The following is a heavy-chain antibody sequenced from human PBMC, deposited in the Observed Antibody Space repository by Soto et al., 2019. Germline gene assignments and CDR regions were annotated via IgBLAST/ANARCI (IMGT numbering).Heavy chain of an antibody. CDR1: GGSFSGYY. CDR2: INHSGST. D-gene: IGHD3-10*01. CDR3: AREARYYYGSGSWFDP. V-gene: IGHV4-34*01. J-gene: IGHJ5*02. Sequence: PSETLSLTCAVYGGSFSGYYWSWIRQPPGKGLEWIGEINHSGSTNYNPSLKSRVTISVDTSKNQFSLKLSSVAAADTAVYYCAREARYYYGSGSWFDPWGQGTLVTVSS.